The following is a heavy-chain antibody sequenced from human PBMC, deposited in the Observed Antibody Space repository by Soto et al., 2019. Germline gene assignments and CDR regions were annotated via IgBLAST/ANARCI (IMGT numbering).Heavy chain of an antibody. V-gene: IGHV1-8*01. D-gene: IGHD5-18*01. Sequence: ASVKVSCKASGYIFTNNDVSWVRQATGQGLEWMGWMNPGSGDTGYAQKFQGRVTMTRNISIATAYMELSSLRADDTAIYYCARMASFGSLNWFDPWGLGTLVTVS. CDR2: MNPGSGDT. J-gene: IGHJ5*02. CDR1: GYIFTNND. CDR3: ARMASFGSLNWFDP.